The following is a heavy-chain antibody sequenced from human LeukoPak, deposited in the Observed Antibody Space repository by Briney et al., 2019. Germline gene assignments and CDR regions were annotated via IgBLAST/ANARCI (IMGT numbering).Heavy chain of an antibody. V-gene: IGHV3-30*04. D-gene: IGHD3-10*01. CDR3: ARGRGSGSFLIDY. CDR2: FSYDGSWM. CDR1: GFTFSDYA. J-gene: IGHJ4*02. Sequence: GGSLRLSCATSGFTFSDYAMHWVRQAPGKGLEWVAVFSYDGSWMYYADSVKGRFTVSRDNSKSTLYLQMDSPRVEDTAVNFCARGRGSGSFLIDYWGQGTLVTVSS.